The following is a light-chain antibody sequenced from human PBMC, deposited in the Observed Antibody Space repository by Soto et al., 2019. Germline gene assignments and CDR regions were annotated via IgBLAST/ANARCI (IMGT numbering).Light chain of an antibody. CDR1: QSVNKQ. CDR2: GAS. Sequence: EIVMTQSPATVSVSPGERATLSCRASQSVNKQLAWYQQRPGQAPRLLMYGASTRATGRPARFSGSGSGTEFTLTISSLQSEDFAVYYCQQYHIWPGTFGQGTKVEI. CDR3: QQYHIWPGT. J-gene: IGKJ1*01. V-gene: IGKV3-15*01.